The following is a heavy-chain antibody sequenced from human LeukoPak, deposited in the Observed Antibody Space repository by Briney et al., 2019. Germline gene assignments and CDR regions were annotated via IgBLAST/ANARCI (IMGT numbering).Heavy chain of an antibody. V-gene: IGHV3-21*01. D-gene: IGHD5-12*01. CDR2: ISSSSSYI. Sequence: GGSLRLSCAASGFTFSSYSMNWVRQAPGKGLEWVSSISSSSSYIYYADSAKGRFTISRDNAKNSLYLQMNSLRAEDTAVYYCARDPGGYDYVNYFDYWGQGTLVTVSS. CDR1: GFTFSSYS. J-gene: IGHJ4*02. CDR3: ARDPGGYDYVNYFDY.